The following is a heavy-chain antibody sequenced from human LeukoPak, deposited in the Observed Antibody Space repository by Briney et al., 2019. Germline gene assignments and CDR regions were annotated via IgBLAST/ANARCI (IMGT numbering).Heavy chain of an antibody. CDR2: IKQDGSEK. CDR3: ARATVVRFFDY. J-gene: IGHJ4*02. V-gene: IGHV3-7*01. CDR1: GFTVSSNY. Sequence: GGSLRLSCAASGFTVSSNYMSWVRQAPGKGLEWVANIKQDGSEKYYVDSVKGRFTISRDNAKNSLYLQMNSLRAEDTAVYYCARATVVRFFDYWGQGTLVTVSS. D-gene: IGHD2-15*01.